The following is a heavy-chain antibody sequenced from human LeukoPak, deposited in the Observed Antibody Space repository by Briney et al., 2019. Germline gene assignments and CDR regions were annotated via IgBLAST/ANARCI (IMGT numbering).Heavy chain of an antibody. CDR2: IYHSGST. CDR3: ARDKFPLVGATGDDGFDI. J-gene: IGHJ3*02. D-gene: IGHD1-26*01. V-gene: IGHV4-4*02. CDR1: GGSIRSSNW. Sequence: SETLSLTCAVSGGSIRSSNWWSGVRQPPGKGLEWIGEIYHSGSTHSNPSLKSRVTILVEKPKNQFSLKLSSVTPADTAVYYCARDKFPLVGATGDDGFDIWGPGTMVTVSS.